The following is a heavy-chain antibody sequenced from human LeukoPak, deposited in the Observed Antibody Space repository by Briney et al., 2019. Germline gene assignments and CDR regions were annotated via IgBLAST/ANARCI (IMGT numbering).Heavy chain of an antibody. J-gene: IGHJ6*02. Sequence: PGRSLRLSCAASGFTFSSYAMHWVRQAPGKGLEWVAVISYDGSNKYYADSVKGRFTISRDNAKNSLYLQMNSLRAEDTAVYYCAREATDYSNYGMDVWGQGTTVTVSS. D-gene: IGHD2-21*01. CDR1: GFTFSSYA. CDR2: ISYDGSNK. CDR3: AREATDYSNYGMDV. V-gene: IGHV3-30*04.